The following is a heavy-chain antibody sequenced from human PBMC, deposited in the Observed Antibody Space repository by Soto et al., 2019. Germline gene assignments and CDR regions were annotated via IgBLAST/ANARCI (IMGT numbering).Heavy chain of an antibody. Sequence: QVTLKESGPVLVKPTETLTLTCTVSGFSLSNARMGVSWIRQPPGKALEWLAHIFSNDEKSYSTSLKSRLTIPKDTSKSQVVLTMPNMDPVDTATYYCARGRGITGMEWGMAVWGQGTTVTVSS. J-gene: IGHJ6*02. CDR3: ARGRGITGMEWGMAV. CDR2: IFSNDEK. V-gene: IGHV2-26*01. CDR1: GFSLSNARMG. D-gene: IGHD1-20*01.